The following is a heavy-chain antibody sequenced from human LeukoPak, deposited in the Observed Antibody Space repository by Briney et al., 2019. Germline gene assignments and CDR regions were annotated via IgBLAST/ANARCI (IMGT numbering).Heavy chain of an antibody. V-gene: IGHV3-11*01. CDR3: ARAESGYDWEPSYFDY. Sequence: PGGSLRLSCAASGFTVSSNYMNWVRQAPGKGLEWVSYISSSGSTIYYADSVKGRFTISRDNAKNSLYLQMNSLRAEDTAVYYCARAESGYDWEPSYFDYWGQGTLVTVSS. CDR1: GFTVSSNY. CDR2: ISSSGSTI. J-gene: IGHJ4*02. D-gene: IGHD5-12*01.